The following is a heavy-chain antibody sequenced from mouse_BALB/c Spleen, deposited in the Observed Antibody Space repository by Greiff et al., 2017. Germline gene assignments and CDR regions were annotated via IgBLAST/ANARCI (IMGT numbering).Heavy chain of an antibody. CDR3: ARVAGSSYNWYFDV. Sequence: DVHLVESGGGLVKPGGSLKLSCAASGFTFSSYAMSWVRQTPEKRLEWVASISSGGSTYYPDSVKGRFTISRDNARNILYLQMSSLRSEDTAMYYCARVAGSSYNWYFDVWGAGTTVTVSS. V-gene: IGHV5-6-5*01. D-gene: IGHD1-1*01. CDR2: ISSGGST. CDR1: GFTFSSYA. J-gene: IGHJ1*01.